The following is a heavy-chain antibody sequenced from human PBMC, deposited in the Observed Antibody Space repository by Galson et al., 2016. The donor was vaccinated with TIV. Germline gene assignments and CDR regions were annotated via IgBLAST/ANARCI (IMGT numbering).Heavy chain of an antibody. CDR1: GLSVSINY. D-gene: IGHD3-16*01. Sequence: SLRLSCAASGLSVSINYMTWVRQAPGKGLEWVSLVSDGGNTHYPDCVKGRFTISRDNSKNTLYLQMNSLRVEDTAVYYCAKDRWPVSIGGDIDHWGQGTLVTVSS. CDR2: VSDGGNT. V-gene: IGHV3-53*05. J-gene: IGHJ4*02. CDR3: AKDRWPVSIGGDIDH.